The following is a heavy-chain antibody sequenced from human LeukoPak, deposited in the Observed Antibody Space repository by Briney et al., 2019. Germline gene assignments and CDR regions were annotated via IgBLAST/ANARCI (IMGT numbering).Heavy chain of an antibody. V-gene: IGHV4-34*01. J-gene: IGHJ4*02. CDR3: ARGPYGGFY. Sequence: SETLSLTCGVYGGSFSGYYWSWIRQPPGKGLEWIGEINHSGSTDYNPSLKSRVTISADTSKNHFSLKLSSVTAADTAVYYCARGPYGGFYWGQGTLVTVSS. CDR2: INHSGST. D-gene: IGHD1-26*01. CDR1: GGSFSGYY.